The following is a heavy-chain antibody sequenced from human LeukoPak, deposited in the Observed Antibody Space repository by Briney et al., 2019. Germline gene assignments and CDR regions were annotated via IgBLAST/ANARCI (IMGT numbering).Heavy chain of an antibody. CDR2: INPKTGST. J-gene: IGHJ3*02. Sequence: GASGTVSCKASGYTFTDYYIHWVRQAPGQGLEWMGWINPKTGSTNYPQKFQGRVTMTRDTSISTVNMELSRLRSDDTAVYFCARDLDDTFDIWGQGTVVTVSS. CDR1: GYTFTDYY. CDR3: ARDLDDTFDI. D-gene: IGHD1-1*01. V-gene: IGHV1-2*02.